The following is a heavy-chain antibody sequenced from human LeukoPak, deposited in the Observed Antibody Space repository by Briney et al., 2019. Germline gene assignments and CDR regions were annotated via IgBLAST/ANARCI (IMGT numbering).Heavy chain of an antibody. D-gene: IGHD5-18*01. V-gene: IGHV3-7*01. Sequence: QPGGSLRLSCAASGFTFSSYWMSWVRQAPGKGLEWVANIKQDESEKYYVDSVKGRFTISRDNTKNSLYLQMNSLRAEDTAVYYCARDRGTAMIHAMPGDYWGQGTLVTVSS. CDR1: GFTFSSYW. J-gene: IGHJ4*02. CDR3: ARDRGTAMIHAMPGDY. CDR2: IKQDESEK.